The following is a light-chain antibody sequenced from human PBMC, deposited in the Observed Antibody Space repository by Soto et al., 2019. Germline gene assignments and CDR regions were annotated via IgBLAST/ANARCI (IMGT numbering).Light chain of an antibody. V-gene: IGKV1-33*01. J-gene: IGKJ1*01. CDR3: QQYDVYWT. Sequence: THSPSSLSASVGYRFTISCQASQDISNYLHWYQQKPGKAPKLLIYDASNLETGVPSRFSGSGSGTDFTFTISSLQPEDIATYYCQQYDVYWTFGQGTKVDIK. CDR2: DAS. CDR1: QDISNY.